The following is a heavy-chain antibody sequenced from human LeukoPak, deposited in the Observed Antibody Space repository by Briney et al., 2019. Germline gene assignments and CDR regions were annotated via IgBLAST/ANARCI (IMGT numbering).Heavy chain of an antibody. CDR1: GYTFNSYA. Sequence: ASVKVSCKASGYTFNSYAMNWVRQAPGQGLEWMGWININTGNPTYVEGFTGRFVFSVDTSVTTAYLQINSLKAEDTAVYYCARDRWDSSSGFDPWGQGTQVTVSS. V-gene: IGHV7-4-1*02. D-gene: IGHD6-13*01. CDR2: ININTGNP. CDR3: ARDRWDSSSGFDP. J-gene: IGHJ5*02.